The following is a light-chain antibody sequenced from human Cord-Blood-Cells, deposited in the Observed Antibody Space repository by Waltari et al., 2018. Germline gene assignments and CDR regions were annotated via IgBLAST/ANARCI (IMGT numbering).Light chain of an antibody. CDR2: DVS. CDR3: SSYTSSSTWV. J-gene: IGLJ3*02. Sequence: QSALTQPASVSGSPGQSITISCTGTSSDVGGYNYVSWSQQHPGKAPKLMIYDVSKRPSGVSNRFSGSKSGNTSPLTISGLQAEDEADYYCSSYTSSSTWVFGGGTKLTVL. V-gene: IGLV2-14*01. CDR1: SSDVGGYNY.